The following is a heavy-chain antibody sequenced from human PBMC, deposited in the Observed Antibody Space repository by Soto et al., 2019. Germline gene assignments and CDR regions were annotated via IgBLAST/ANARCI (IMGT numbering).Heavy chain of an antibody. CDR3: ASLRPPFDY. J-gene: IGHJ4*02. CDR1: GFTFSSYA. CDR2: ISSGGSNK. Sequence: GGSLRLSCAASGFTFSSYAMHWVRQAPGKGLEWVAVISSGGSNKYYADSVKGRFTISRDNSKNTLYLQMNSLRAEDTAVYYCASLRPPFDYWGQGTLVTVSS. V-gene: IGHV3-30-3*01.